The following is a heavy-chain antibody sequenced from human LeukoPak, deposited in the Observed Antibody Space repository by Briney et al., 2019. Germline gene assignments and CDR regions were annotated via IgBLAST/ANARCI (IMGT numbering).Heavy chain of an antibody. J-gene: IGHJ4*02. V-gene: IGHV3-7*05. CDR3: TTDLVSLWDH. D-gene: IGHD1-14*01. CDR2: INEDGSKR. Sequence: GGSLRLSCAASGFTFSTYWMTWVRQAPGKGLEWVANINEDGSKRYSLDSVKGRFTISRDNAKNSLYLQMNSLKTEDTAVYYCTTDLVSLWDHWGQGTLVTVSS. CDR1: GFTFSTYW.